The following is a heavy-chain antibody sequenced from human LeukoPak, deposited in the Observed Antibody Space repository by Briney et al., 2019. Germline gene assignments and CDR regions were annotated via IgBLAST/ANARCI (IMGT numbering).Heavy chain of an antibody. CDR2: IYHSGST. J-gene: IGHJ5*02. CDR1: GGSISSGGYS. Sequence: SQTLSLTCAVSGGSISSGGYSWSWIRQPPGKGLEWIGYIYHSGSTYYNPSLKSRVTISVDRSKNQFSLKLSSVTAADTAVYYCARGVAPIYDYVWGSPPNWFDPWGQGTLVTVA. V-gene: IGHV4-30-2*01. D-gene: IGHD3-16*01. CDR3: ARGVAPIYDYVWGSPPNWFDP.